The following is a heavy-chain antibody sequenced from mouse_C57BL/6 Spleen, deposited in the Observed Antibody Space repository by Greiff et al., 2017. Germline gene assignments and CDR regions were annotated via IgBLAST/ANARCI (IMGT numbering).Heavy chain of an antibody. J-gene: IGHJ2*01. D-gene: IGHD1-1*01. CDR1: GYTFTSSW. CDR2: MYRGSGST. CDR3: AREVELHFDY. V-gene: IGHV1-55*01. Sequence: VPLQQSGAELVKPGASVKLSCKASGYTFTSSWITWVKKRPRQGLGWMGDMYRGSGSTNNNEKFKSKATLTVDTSSSTAYMHISRLTSEDSAVYYGAREVELHFDYGGQGTTLTVS.